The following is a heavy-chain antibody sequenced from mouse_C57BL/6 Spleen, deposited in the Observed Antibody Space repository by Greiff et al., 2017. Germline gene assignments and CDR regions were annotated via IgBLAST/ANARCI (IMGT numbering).Heavy chain of an antibody. D-gene: IGHD1-1*01. V-gene: IGHV5-17*01. CDR2: ISSGSSTS. CDR1: GFTFSDYG. Sequence: EVHLVESGGGLVKPGGSLKLSCAASGFTFSDYGMHWVRQAPEKGLEWVAYISSGSSTSYYADTVKGRCTISRDNAKNTLFLQMTSLRSEDTAMYYCARRYYGSSYENYFDYWGQGTTLTVSS. CDR3: ARRYYGSSYENYFDY. J-gene: IGHJ2*01.